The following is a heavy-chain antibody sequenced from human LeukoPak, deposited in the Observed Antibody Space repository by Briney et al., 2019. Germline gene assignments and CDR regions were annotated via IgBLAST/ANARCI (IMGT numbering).Heavy chain of an antibody. CDR3: TRHPTLTSGGNFDF. V-gene: IGHV4-39*01. CDR2: VYNLVTT. Sequence: SDNLSLTCTVSGGSISRSNYYWGWIRQPPGKGLEWIGSVYNLVTTYHNPSLRSRVTISVDTSRNQFSLKLSSVTAADTAVYFCTRHPTLTSGGNFDFWGQGTLVTVSS. CDR1: GGSISRSNYY. D-gene: IGHD3-16*01. J-gene: IGHJ4*02.